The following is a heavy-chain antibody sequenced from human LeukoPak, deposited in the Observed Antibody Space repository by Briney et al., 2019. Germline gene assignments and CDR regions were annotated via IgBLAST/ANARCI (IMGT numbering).Heavy chain of an antibody. CDR3: ARESRSPRLKYFEY. D-gene: IGHD2/OR15-2a*01. V-gene: IGHV4-61*02. CDR1: GGSISSGSYY. J-gene: IGHJ4*02. Sequence: PSQTLPLICTVSGGSISSGSYYWSWIPQSAGKGLEWIGRIDVSGRTNYNPTLKSRVTISVDTSKNQVSLRLTSVTAADTAVYYCARESRSPRLKYFEYWGQGILATVSS. CDR2: IDVSGRT.